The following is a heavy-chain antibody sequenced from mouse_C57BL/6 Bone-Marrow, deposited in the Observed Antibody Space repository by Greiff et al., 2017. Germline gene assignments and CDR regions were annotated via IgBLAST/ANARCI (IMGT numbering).Heavy chain of an antibody. CDR1: GFTFSDYG. CDR2: ISSGCSTI. J-gene: IGHJ2*01. CDR3: AMGGPDY. V-gene: IGHV5-17*01. Sequence: EVKLVESGGGLVKPGGSLKLSCAASGFTFSDYGMHWVRQAPEKGLEWVAYISSGCSTIYYPDIVKGRFTISRDNAKNTLFLQMTSLRSEDTAMYYCAMGGPDYWGQGTTLTVSS.